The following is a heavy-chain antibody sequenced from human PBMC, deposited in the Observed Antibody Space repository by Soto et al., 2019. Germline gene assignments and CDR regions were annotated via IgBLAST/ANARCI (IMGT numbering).Heavy chain of an antibody. CDR2: ISGSGGST. D-gene: IGHD2-2*02. CDR3: AKDGTTAGIHYYGMDV. CDR1: GFTFSSYA. J-gene: IGHJ6*02. V-gene: IGHV3-23*01. Sequence: GSLRLSCAASGFTFSSYAMSWVRQAPGKGLEWVSAISGSGGSTYYADSVKGRFTISRDNSKNTLYLQMNSLRAEDTAVYYCAKDGTTAGIHYYGMDVWGQGTTVTVSS.